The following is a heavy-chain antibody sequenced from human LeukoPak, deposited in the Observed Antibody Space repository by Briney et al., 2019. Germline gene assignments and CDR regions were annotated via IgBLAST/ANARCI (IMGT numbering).Heavy chain of an antibody. V-gene: IGHV1-46*01. J-gene: IGHJ4*02. CDR2: INPSGGST. CDR3: ARGDWDCSSTSCFIDY. Sequence: ASVKVSCKASGYTFTGYYMHWVRQAPGQGLEWMGIINPSGGSTSYAQKFQGRVTMTRDTSTSTVYMELSSLRSEDTAVYYCARGDWDCSSTSCFIDYWGQGTLVTVSS. D-gene: IGHD2-2*01. CDR1: GYTFTGYY.